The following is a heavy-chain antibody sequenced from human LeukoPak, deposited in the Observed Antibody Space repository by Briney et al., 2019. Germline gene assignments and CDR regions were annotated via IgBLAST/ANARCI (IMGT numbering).Heavy chain of an antibody. CDR1: GGSFSGYY. CDR3: AMISGYESHDAFDI. D-gene: IGHD3-22*01. Sequence: SETLSLTCAVYGGSFSGYYWSWIRQPPGKGLEWIGEINHSGSTNYNPSLKSRVTISVDTSKNQFSLKLSSVTAADTAVYYCAMISGYESHDAFDIWGQGTMVTVSS. CDR2: INHSGST. V-gene: IGHV4-34*01. J-gene: IGHJ3*02.